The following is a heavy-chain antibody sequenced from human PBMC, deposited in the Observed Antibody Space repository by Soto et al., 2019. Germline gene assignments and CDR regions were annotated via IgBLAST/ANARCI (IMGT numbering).Heavy chain of an antibody. V-gene: IGHV5-51*01. Sequence: GESLKISCKGSGYSFTSYWIGWVRQMPGKGLEWMGIIYPGDSDTRYSPSFQGQVTISADKSISTAYLQWSSLKASDTAMYYCARHGLEADIVATITDYYYYYYGMDVWGQGTTVTVSS. J-gene: IGHJ6*02. D-gene: IGHD5-12*01. CDR2: IYPGDSDT. CDR3: ARHGLEADIVATITDYYYYYYGMDV. CDR1: GYSFTSYW.